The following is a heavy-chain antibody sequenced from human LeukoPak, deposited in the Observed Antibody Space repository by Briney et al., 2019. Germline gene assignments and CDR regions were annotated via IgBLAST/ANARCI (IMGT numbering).Heavy chain of an antibody. V-gene: IGHV3-9*01. Sequence: GGSLRLSCAASGFTFDDYAMHWVRQAPGKGLEWVSGISWNSGSIGYADSVKGRSTISRDNAKNSLYLQMNSLRAEDTALYYCAKNADYSSGWYGGGGFDYWGQGTLVTVSS. CDR1: GFTFDDYA. D-gene: IGHD6-19*01. J-gene: IGHJ4*02. CDR3: AKNADYSSGWYGGGGFDY. CDR2: ISWNSGSI.